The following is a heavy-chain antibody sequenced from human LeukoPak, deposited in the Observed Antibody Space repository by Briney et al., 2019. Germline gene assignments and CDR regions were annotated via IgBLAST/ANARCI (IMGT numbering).Heavy chain of an antibody. V-gene: IGHV1-2*02. CDR2: INPNSGGT. D-gene: IGHD1-26*01. CDR1: GYTFTSYD. CDR3: ARADSGSFDAFDI. Sequence: ASVKVSCKASGYTFTSYDINWVRQATGQGLEWMGWINPNSGGTNYAQKFQGRVTMTRDTSISTAYMELSRLRSDDTAVYYCARADSGSFDAFDIWGQGTMVTVSS. J-gene: IGHJ3*02.